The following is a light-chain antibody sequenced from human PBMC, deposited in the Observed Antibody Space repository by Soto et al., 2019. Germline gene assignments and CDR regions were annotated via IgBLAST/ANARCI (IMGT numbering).Light chain of an antibody. CDR3: LQDYSPLLA. CDR1: QSIASF. V-gene: IGKV1-39*01. Sequence: DIQMTQSPSSLSASIGDTVTITCRASQSIASFLNWLQLKPGKAPKLLISDTSTLQSGVPSRFSGGGSGTEFTLTIRSLQPEDSALYFCLQDYSPLLAFGAGTGVEIK. J-gene: IGKJ4*01. CDR2: DTS.